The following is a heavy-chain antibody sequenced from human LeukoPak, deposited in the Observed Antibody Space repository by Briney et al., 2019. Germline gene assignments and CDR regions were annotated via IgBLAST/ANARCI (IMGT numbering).Heavy chain of an antibody. CDR1: GFTVSNNY. CDR2: IYSGGST. V-gene: IGHV3-53*01. CDR3: ASLSLGHY. D-gene: IGHD6-6*01. J-gene: IGHJ4*02. Sequence: GGYLRLSCAASGFTVSNNYMRWVRQAPGKGLEWVSVIYSGGSTYYADSVKGRFTISRDTSKNTLSLQMNSLRAEDTAVYYCASLSLGHYWGQGTLVTVSS.